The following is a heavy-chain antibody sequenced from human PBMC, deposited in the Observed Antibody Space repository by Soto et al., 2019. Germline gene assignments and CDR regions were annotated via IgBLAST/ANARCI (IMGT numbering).Heavy chain of an antibody. D-gene: IGHD3-22*01. V-gene: IGHV4-39*01. CDR3: ARPIEGGSSGYYH. Sequence: QLQLHESGPGLVKPSETLSLTCTVSGGSISSSNXXXXWIRQPPGKGLEWIGSFYYTGSTYYNPSLKSRVSISVDTSKNQFSLKLSSVTAADTAVYYCARPIEGGSSGYYHWGQGTLVTVSS. CDR2: FYYTGST. J-gene: IGHJ5*02. CDR1: GGSISSSNXX.